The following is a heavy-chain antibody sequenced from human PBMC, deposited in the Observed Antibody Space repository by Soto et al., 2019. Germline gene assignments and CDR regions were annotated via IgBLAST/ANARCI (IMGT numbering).Heavy chain of an antibody. CDR3: ARGPSLQYQLLYSGRDV. J-gene: IGHJ6*02. CDR2: INHSGST. CDR1: GGSFSGYY. V-gene: IGHV4-34*01. D-gene: IGHD2-2*02. Sequence: PSETPSLTCAVYGGSFSGYYWSWTRQPPGKGLEWIGEINHSGSTNYNPSLKSRVTISVDTSKNQFSLKLSSVTAADTAVYYCARGPSLQYQLLYSGRDVWGQGTTVTVS.